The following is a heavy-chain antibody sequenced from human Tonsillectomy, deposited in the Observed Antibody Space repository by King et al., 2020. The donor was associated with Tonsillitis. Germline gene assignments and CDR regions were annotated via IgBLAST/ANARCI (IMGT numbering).Heavy chain of an antibody. D-gene: IGHD2-15*01. V-gene: IGHV4-39*01. CDR1: GGSISSSDHY. CDR2: MYYSGTI. CDR3: ARSVSGSFDY. Sequence: QLQESGPGVVKPSETLSLTCTVSGGSISSSDHYWAWNRQPPGKGLEWSGYMYYSGTIFYNPSLKSRVTISGGTSENRFTLKLSSVTAADAAVYFCARSVSGSFDYWGQGALVTVSS. J-gene: IGHJ4*02.